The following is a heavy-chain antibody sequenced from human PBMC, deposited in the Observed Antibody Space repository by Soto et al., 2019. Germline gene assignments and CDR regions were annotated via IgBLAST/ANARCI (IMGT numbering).Heavy chain of an antibody. CDR1: GYTFTNYW. J-gene: IGHJ4*02. V-gene: IGHV5-10-1*04. Sequence: PVESLNISCQASGYTFTNYWISWVLQMPGKGLEWMGRIDPSDSYVNYSPSFQDQVTVSTDRSSNTAYLQWRSLKASDTAMYYCARQKGDGSGIYYKLFDSWGQGTLVTVSS. D-gene: IGHD3-10*01. CDR3: ARQKGDGSGIYYKLFDS. CDR2: IDPSDSYV.